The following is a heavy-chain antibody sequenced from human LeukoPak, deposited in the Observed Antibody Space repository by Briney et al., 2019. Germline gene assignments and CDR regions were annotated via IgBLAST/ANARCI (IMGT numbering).Heavy chain of an antibody. V-gene: IGHV6-1*01. J-gene: IGHJ4*02. D-gene: IGHD2-21*02. CDR1: GDSVTSSGAA. Sequence: SQTLSLTCAISGDSVTSSGAAWNWIRQSPSRGLEWLGRTYYRSKWYNDYSVSVKSRIDINADTSKNQFSLQLNSVTPEDTAMYYCTRAGGDSWYFDYWGQGTLVTVSS. CDR2: TYYRSKWYN. CDR3: TRAGGDSWYFDY.